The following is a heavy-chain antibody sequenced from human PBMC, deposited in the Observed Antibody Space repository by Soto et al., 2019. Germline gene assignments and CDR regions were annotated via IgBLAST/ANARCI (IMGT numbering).Heavy chain of an antibody. J-gene: IGHJ3*02. Sequence: QVQLQQWGAGLLKPSETLSLTCAVYGGFVSSGSYYWSWIRQPPGKGLEWIGEMSHSGGTHFNPSLKSRVTLSVHTTKNQFSLRMSSVTAADTALYYCARLERGTVTTVVEAFDIWGPGTMVTVSS. D-gene: IGHD1-1*01. CDR1: GGFVSSGSYY. V-gene: IGHV4-34*01. CDR2: MSHSGGT. CDR3: ARLERGTVTTVVEAFDI.